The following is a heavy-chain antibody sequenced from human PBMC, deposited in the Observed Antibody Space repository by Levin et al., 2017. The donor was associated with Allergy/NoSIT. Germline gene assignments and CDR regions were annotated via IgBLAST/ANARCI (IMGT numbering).Heavy chain of an antibody. CDR2: ISYDGSYK. CDR1: GFTFSNYA. D-gene: IGHD5-18*01. J-gene: IGHJ4*02. Sequence: PGGSLRLSCAASGFTFSNYAMHWVHQAPGKGLEWVAVISYDGSYKYYADSVKGRFTISRDNSKNTLYLQMNSLRAEDTAVYYCAKDARVSTYGYGFDYWGQGTLVTVSS. V-gene: IGHV3-30*18. CDR3: AKDARVSTYGYGFDY.